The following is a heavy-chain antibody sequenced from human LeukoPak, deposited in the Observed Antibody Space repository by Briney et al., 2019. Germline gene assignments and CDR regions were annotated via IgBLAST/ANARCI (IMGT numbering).Heavy chain of an antibody. Sequence: GRSLRLSCSASGFSFSTHNMHWVRQAPGKGLEFVSGITSDGENTDYLDFVKGRFTITRDNSKNTLYLHMTSLRPEDTAVYFCVKGRYGTGWDFWGPGTLVIVSS. CDR3: VKGRYGTGWDF. J-gene: IGHJ4*02. D-gene: IGHD3-10*01. CDR2: ITSDGENT. V-gene: IGHV3-64D*06. CDR1: GFSFSTHN.